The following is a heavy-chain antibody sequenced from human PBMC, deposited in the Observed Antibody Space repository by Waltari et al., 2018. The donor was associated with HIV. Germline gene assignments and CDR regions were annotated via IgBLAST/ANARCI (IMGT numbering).Heavy chain of an antibody. J-gene: IGHJ4*02. D-gene: IGHD5-18*01. V-gene: IGHV1-18*01. CDR3: ARDVDTARCFDY. CDR2: SSAYNGNT. Sequence: QVQLVQSGAEVKKPGASVKVSCKASGYTFTSYGISWGRQAPGQGLEWMGWSSAYNGNTNYAQQLPGRVTMTTDTSTSTAYMELRSLRADDTAVYYCARDVDTARCFDYWGQGTLVTVSS. CDR1: GYTFTSYG.